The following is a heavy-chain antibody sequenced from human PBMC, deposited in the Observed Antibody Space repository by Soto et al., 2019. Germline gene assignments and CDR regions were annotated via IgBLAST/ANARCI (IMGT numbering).Heavy chain of an antibody. CDR3: VTVNLVGAAYYFDY. D-gene: IGHD1-26*01. J-gene: IGHJ4*02. CDR2: ISAYDGKT. CDR1: GYTFNTYG. Sequence: ASVKVSCKTSGYTFNTYGINWVRQAPGQGLELMGWISAYDGKTTYAEKFQGRVTLTTDTSTSTAYMELRSLRSDDTAVYYCVTVNLVGAAYYFDYWGPGTLVTVSS. V-gene: IGHV1-18*01.